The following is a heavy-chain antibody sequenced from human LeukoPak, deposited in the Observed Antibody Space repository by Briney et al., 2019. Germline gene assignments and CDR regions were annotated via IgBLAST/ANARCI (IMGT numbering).Heavy chain of an antibody. CDR2: IIPIFGTA. Sequence: GSSVKVSCKASGGTFSSYVISWVRQAPGQGLEWMGRIIPIFGTANSAQKFQGRVTITTDESTSTAYMELSSLRSEDTAVYYCARSSLLWFGELSDAVDYWGQGTLVTVSS. J-gene: IGHJ4*02. CDR1: GGTFSSYV. CDR3: ARSSLLWFGELSDAVDY. V-gene: IGHV1-69*05. D-gene: IGHD3-10*01.